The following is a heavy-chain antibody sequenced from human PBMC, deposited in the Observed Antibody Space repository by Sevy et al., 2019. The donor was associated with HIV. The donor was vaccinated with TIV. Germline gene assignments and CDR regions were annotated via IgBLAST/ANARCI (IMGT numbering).Heavy chain of an antibody. D-gene: IGHD6-13*01. CDR1: GFTFSDYY. Sequence: GGSLRLSCAASGFTFSDYYMTWIRQAPGKGLEWVSYISSGSTYINYADSVKGRFTISRDNAKNSLYLQMNSLRAEDTAEYYCAKDSRVYSSSHFDYWGQGTLVTVSS. CDR2: ISSGSTYI. CDR3: AKDSRVYSSSHFDY. V-gene: IGHV3-11*06. J-gene: IGHJ4*02.